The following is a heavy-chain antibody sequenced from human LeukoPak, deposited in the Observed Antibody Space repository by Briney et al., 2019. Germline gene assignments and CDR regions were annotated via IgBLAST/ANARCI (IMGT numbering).Heavy chain of an antibody. CDR2: ISGSGGST. J-gene: IGHJ6*03. CDR1: GFTFSSYA. V-gene: IGHV3-23*01. D-gene: IGHD3-22*01. CDR3: ARGPMIVVGGYYYMDV. Sequence: GGSLRLSCAASGFTFSSYAMSWVRQAPGKGLEWVSAISGSGGSTYYADSVKGRFTISRDNSKNTLYLQMNSLRAEDTAVYYCARGPMIVVGGYYYMDVWGKGTTVTVSS.